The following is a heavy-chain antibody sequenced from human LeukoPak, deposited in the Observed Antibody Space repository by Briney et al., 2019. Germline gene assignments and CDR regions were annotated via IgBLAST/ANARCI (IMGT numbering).Heavy chain of an antibody. CDR3: ARDRGYGDSLGWFDP. J-gene: IGHJ5*02. D-gene: IGHD4-17*01. CDR2: INPSGGST. CDR1: GYTFTSYY. V-gene: IGHV1-46*01. Sequence: ASVKVSCKASGYTFTSYYMHWVRQAPGQGLEWMGIINPSGGSTSYAQKSQGRVTMTRDTSTSTVYMELSSLRSEDTAVYYCARDRGYGDSLGWFDPWGQGTLVTVSS.